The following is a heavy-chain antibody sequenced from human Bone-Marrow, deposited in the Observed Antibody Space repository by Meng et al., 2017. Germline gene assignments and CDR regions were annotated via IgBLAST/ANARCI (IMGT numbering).Heavy chain of an antibody. CDR2: ISYDGSNK. CDR1: GFTFSCYA. CDR3: ARVHFDY. Sequence: QVQLVEAGGGVVQPGRSLRLSCAASGFTFSCYAMHWVRQAPGKGLEWVAVISYDGSNKYYADSVKGRFTISRDNSKNTLYLQMNSLRAEDTAVYYCARVHFDYWGQGTLVTASS. J-gene: IGHJ4*02. V-gene: IGHV3-30*01.